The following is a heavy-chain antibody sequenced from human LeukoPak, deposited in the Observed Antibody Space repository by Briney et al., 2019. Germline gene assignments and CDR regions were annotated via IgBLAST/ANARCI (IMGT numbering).Heavy chain of an antibody. CDR3: AREGSSSWYQKYYYYMDV. CDR2: ISSSGSYI. V-gene: IGHV3-21*01. CDR1: GFTFGSYS. Sequence: GGSLRLSCAASGFTFGSYSMTWVRQVPGKGLEWVSSISSSGSYINYADSLKGRLTISRDNAKNSLYLQMNSLRAEDTAVYYCAREGSSSWYQKYYYYMDVWGKGTTVTVSS. D-gene: IGHD6-13*01. J-gene: IGHJ6*03.